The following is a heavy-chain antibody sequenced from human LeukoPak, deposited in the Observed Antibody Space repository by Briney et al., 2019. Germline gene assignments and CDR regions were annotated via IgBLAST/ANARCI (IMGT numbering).Heavy chain of an antibody. CDR3: ARATRYYYDGRGYPYYFDY. CDR1: GGSISSYY. D-gene: IGHD3-22*01. V-gene: IGHV4-59*01. CDR2: IYYSGST. J-gene: IGHJ4*02. Sequence: SETLSLTCTVSGGSISSYYWSWIRQPPGKGLEWIGYIYYSGSTNYNPSLKSRVTISVDTSKNQFSLKLSSVTAADTAVYYCARATRYYYDGRGYPYYFDYWGQGTLVTVSS.